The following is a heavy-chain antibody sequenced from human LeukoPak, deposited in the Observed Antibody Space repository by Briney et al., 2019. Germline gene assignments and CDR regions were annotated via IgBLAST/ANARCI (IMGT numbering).Heavy chain of an antibody. V-gene: IGHV3-21*01. J-gene: IGHJ4*02. Sequence: GGSLRLSCAASGFTFSSSSMNWVRQAPGKGLEWVSSISSSSSYIYYADSVGGRFTISRDNAKNTLYLQMNSLRAEDTAVYYCARAAYYYDSSGYPYWGQGTLVTVSS. D-gene: IGHD3-22*01. CDR1: GFTFSSSS. CDR2: ISSSSSYI. CDR3: ARAAYYYDSSGYPY.